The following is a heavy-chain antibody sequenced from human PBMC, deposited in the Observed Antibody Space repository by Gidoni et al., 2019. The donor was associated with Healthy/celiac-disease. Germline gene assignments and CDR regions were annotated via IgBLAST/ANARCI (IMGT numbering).Heavy chain of an antibody. V-gene: IGHV1-8*01. J-gene: IGHJ6*03. CDR3: ARVVPAGPNYYYYYMDV. CDR1: GYNFTSYD. CDR2: MNPNSGNT. Sequence: QVQLVQSGAEVKKPGASVKVSCQASGYNFTSYDINWVRQATGQGLEWMGWMNPNSGNTGYAQKFQGRVTMTRNTSISTAYMELSSLRSEDTAVYYCARVVPAGPNYYYYYMDVWGKGTTVTVSS. D-gene: IGHD2-2*01.